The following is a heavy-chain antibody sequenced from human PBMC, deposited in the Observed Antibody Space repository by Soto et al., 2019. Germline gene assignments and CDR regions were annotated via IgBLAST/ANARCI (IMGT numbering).Heavy chain of an antibody. V-gene: IGHV1-18*01. D-gene: IGHD5-12*01. Sequence: ASVKASCKASGYTFTSYGISWVRQAPGQGLEWMGWISAYNGNTNYAQKLQGRVTMTTDTSTSTAYMELRSLRSDDTAVYYGARDLRVATIRGVGYWGQGTLVTVSS. CDR1: GYTFTSYG. CDR2: ISAYNGNT. CDR3: ARDLRVATIRGVGY. J-gene: IGHJ4*02.